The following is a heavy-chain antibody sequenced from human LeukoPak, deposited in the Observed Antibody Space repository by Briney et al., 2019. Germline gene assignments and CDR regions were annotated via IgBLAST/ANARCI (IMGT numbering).Heavy chain of an antibody. V-gene: IGHV4-61*02. J-gene: IGHJ3*02. Sequence: SETLSLTCTVSGGSISSGAYYWSWIRQPADKRLEWIGRIYTSGSTNYNPSLKSRVTMSLDTSKNQFSLKLSSVTAAGTAVYYCARDTGTYPHYAFDIWGHGTMVTVSS. CDR1: GGSISSGAYY. CDR2: IYTSGST. CDR3: ARDTGTYPHYAFDI. D-gene: IGHD1-26*01.